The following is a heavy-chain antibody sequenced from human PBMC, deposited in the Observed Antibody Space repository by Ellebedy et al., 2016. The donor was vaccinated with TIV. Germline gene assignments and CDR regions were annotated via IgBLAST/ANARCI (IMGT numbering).Heavy chain of an antibody. Sequence: AASVKVSCKHSRGSFSNYVMNWVRQAPGEGLEWMGRIIPVFRTTNYAQKFQGRVTISADESTATAYMELSSLRVDDTAVYYCARGRGIGLEALPFDSWGQGTLVTVSS. D-gene: IGHD6-13*01. V-gene: IGHV1-69*13. CDR1: RGSFSNYV. CDR3: ARGRGIGLEALPFDS. J-gene: IGHJ4*02. CDR2: IIPVFRTT.